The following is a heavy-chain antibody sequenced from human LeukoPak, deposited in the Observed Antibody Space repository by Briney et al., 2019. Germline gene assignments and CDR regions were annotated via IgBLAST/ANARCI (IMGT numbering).Heavy chain of an antibody. CDR2: ISYDGSSQ. J-gene: IGHJ4*02. Sequence: GGSLRLSCAASGFTFSSYAMHWVRQAPGMGLDWVAVISYDGSSQYYADSVKGRFTISRDNSKNTLYLQMNSLRAEDTAVYYCARDHHAVTTSIHYWGQGTLVTVSS. CDR1: GFTFSSYA. V-gene: IGHV3-30-3*01. D-gene: IGHD4-17*01. CDR3: ARDHHAVTTSIHY.